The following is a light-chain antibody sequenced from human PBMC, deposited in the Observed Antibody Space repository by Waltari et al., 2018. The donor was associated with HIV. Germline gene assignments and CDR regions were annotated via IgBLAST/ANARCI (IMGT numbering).Light chain of an antibody. CDR2: LAS. J-gene: IGKJ4*01. V-gene: IGKV2-28*01. CDR1: QSLLHSSGYNY. CDR3: MQALQTPPT. Sequence: DIVMTKSPLSLPGTPGERASISCRYSQSLLHSSGYNYLSWYLRKPGQSPQLLIYLASNRASGVPDRFSGNASGTNFTLQISRVEAEDVGIYYCMQALQTPPTFGGGTNVEVK.